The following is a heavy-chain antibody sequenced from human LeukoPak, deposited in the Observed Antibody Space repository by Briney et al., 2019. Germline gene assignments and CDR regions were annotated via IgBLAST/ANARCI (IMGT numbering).Heavy chain of an antibody. CDR2: VFDGKTT. CDR3: ASGALATRLHS. V-gene: IGHV4-34*12. CDR1: GGSLNYYY. D-gene: IGHD5-24*01. J-gene: IGHJ4*02. Sequence: SETLSLTCAVYGGSLNYYYWSWIRQSPEKGLEWIGEVFDGKTTNYNPSLKSRVTISAVTSSNQFSLNLKSVTAADTAVYYCASGALATRLHSWAQGTLVIVSS.